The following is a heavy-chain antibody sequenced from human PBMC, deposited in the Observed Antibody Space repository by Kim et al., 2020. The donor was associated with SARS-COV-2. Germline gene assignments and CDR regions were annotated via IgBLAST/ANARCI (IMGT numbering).Heavy chain of an antibody. D-gene: IGHD6-13*01. V-gene: IGHV4-39*01. Sequence: SETLSLTCTVSGGSISSSSYYWGWIRQPPGKGLEWIGSIYYSGSTYYNPSLKSRVTISVDTSKNQFSLKLSSVTAADTAVYYCAPERGAAGRDYYYGMDVWGQGTTVTVSS. J-gene: IGHJ6*02. CDR1: GGSISSSSYY. CDR2: IYYSGST. CDR3: APERGAAGRDYYYGMDV.